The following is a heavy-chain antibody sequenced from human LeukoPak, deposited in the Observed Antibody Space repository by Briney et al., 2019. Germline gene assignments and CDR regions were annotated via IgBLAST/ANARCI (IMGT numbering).Heavy chain of an antibody. V-gene: IGHV7-4-1*02. D-gene: IGHD2-2*01. J-gene: IGHJ5*02. CDR2: INTNTGTP. CDR1: GYTFTSYA. CDR3: ARGKYNQDIVVVKGFDP. Sequence: GASVKVSCKASGYTFTSYAMNWVRQAPGQGLEWMGWINTNTGTPTYAQGFTGRFVFSLDTSVSTAYLQISSLKAEDTAVYYCARGKYNQDIVVVKGFDPWGQGTLVTVSS.